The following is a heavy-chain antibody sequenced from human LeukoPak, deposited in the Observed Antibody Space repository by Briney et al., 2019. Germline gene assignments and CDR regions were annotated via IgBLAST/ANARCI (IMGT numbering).Heavy chain of an antibody. Sequence: SETLSLTCTVSGGSITNYYWSWIRQPPGRGLEWIGYIYYGGSTDHNPSLKSRVTISADTSKSQFSLQLRSLTAADTAVYYCARHAFCGGDCYSNWYFHLWGRGTLVTVSS. V-gene: IGHV4-59*08. CDR3: ARHAFCGGDCYSNWYFHL. CDR1: GGSITNYY. D-gene: IGHD2-21*02. CDR2: IYYGGST. J-gene: IGHJ2*01.